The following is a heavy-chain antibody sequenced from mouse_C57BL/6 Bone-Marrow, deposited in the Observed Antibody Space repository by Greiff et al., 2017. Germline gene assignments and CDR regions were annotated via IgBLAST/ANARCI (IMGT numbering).Heavy chain of an antibody. CDR3: ARLGEYDGYDAWFAY. D-gene: IGHD2-3*01. Sequence: VQGVESGAELARPGASVKLSCKASGYTFTSYGISWVKQRTGQGLEWIGEIYPRSGNTYYNEKFKGKATLTADKSSSTAYMELRSLTSEDSAVYFCARLGEYDGYDAWFAYWGQGTLVTVSA. CDR2: IYPRSGNT. J-gene: IGHJ3*01. CDR1: GYTFTSYG. V-gene: IGHV1-81*01.